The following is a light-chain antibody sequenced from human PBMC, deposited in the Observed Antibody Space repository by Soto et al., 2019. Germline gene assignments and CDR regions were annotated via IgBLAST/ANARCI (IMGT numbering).Light chain of an antibody. CDR2: EVN. J-gene: IGLJ1*01. CDR3: SSYAGFDTGV. CDR1: SRDVGSYLY. V-gene: IGLV2-8*01. Sequence: QAVVTQPPSASGSPGQSVTISCTGSSRDVGSYLYVSWYQQHPGKAPKLIIYEVNKRPSGVPDRFSGSKSGNTASLTVSGLQAEDEADYYCSSYAGFDTGVFGTGTKLTVL.